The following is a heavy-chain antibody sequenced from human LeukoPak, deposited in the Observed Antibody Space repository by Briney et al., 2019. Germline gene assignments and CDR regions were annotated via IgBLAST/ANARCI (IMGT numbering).Heavy chain of an antibody. D-gene: IGHD5-18*01. V-gene: IGHV3-7*01. J-gene: IGHJ4*02. CDR2: IKEDGSEK. CDR3: ARLNRGYCYGATCYVEPGAGQ. Sequence: GGSLRLSCAASGFTFSSYWMSWVRQAPGKGLECVANIKEDGSEKSYVDSVKGRFTISRDDAKNSLYLQMNNLRAEDTALYYCARLNRGYCYGATCYVEPGAGQWGQGTLVTVSS. CDR1: GFTFSSYW.